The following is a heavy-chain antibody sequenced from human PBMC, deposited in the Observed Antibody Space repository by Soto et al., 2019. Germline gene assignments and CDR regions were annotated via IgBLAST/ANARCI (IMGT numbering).Heavy chain of an antibody. CDR2: IWYDGSNK. D-gene: IGHD5-12*01. CDR3: AREREMATIYDYYGMDV. V-gene: IGHV3-33*01. J-gene: IGHJ6*02. Sequence: GGSLRLSCAASGFTFSSYGMHWVRQAPGKGLEWVAVIWYDGSNKYYADSVKGRSTISRDNSKNTLYLQMNSLRAEDTAVYYCAREREMATIYDYYGMDVWGQGTTVTVSS. CDR1: GFTFSSYG.